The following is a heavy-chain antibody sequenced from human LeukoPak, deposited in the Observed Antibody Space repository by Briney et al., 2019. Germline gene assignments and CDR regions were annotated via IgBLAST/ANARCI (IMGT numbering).Heavy chain of an antibody. Sequence: SETLSLTCTVSGGSISSNYWSWIRQSPGKGLEWIGYIYYRGSTDYNPSLKSRVTISVDTSKNQFSLKLSTVTAADTAVYYCARRPTGDPKFDYWGQGTLVTVSS. CDR2: IYYRGST. J-gene: IGHJ4*02. CDR3: ARRPTGDPKFDY. CDR1: GGSISSNY. V-gene: IGHV4-59*08. D-gene: IGHD7-27*01.